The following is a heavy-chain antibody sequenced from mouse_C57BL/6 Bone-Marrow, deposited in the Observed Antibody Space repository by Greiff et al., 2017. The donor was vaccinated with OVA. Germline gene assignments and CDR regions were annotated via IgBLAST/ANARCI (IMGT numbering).Heavy chain of an antibody. J-gene: IGHJ4*01. Sequence: FHRQRFGTVLAGPGASLRLSCRTSASTFPSYGMPWVNQSLGRGLDWIGAISPGNSVTSTTQKLKGKANLTAVPSASTAYMELSSLTNEDSAVYYCTRWGGDYWGQGTSVTVSS. CDR3: TRWGGDY. CDR2: ISPGNSVT. V-gene: IGHV1-5*01. CDR1: ASTFPSYG.